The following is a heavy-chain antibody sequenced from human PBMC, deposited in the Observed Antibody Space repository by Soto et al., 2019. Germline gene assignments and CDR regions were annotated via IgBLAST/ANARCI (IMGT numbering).Heavy chain of an antibody. CDR3: AKAAVPGPYYGSGSYSYMDV. CDR1: GFTFSSYA. V-gene: IGHV3-23*01. CDR2: ISGSGGST. D-gene: IGHD3-10*01. J-gene: IGHJ6*03. Sequence: EVQLLESGGGLVQPGGSLRLSCAASGFTFSSYAMSWVRQAPGKGLEWVSAISGSGGSTYYADSVKGRFTISRDNSKNTLYLQMNSLRAEDTAVYYCAKAAVPGPYYGSGSYSYMDVWGKGTTVTVSS.